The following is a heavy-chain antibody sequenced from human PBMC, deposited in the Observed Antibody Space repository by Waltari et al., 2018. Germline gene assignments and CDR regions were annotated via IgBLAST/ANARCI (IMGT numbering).Heavy chain of an antibody. CDR2: ISDDGSST. Sequence: QVPLVESGGGLVEPGGSLRLSCARSGFTVRPFGMDWVRQAPGKGLEWVAVISDDGSSTYYGDSVKGRFTLSRDNSRNTLNLQMNRLRTEDTAMYYCVSYPIFQGAVDAFDIWGQGTMVTVSS. D-gene: IGHD3-3*02. CDR3: VSYPIFQGAVDAFDI. J-gene: IGHJ3*02. CDR1: GFTVRPFG. V-gene: IGHV3-30*03.